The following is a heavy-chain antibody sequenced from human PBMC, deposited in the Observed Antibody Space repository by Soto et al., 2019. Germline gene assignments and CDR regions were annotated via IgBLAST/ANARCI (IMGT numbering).Heavy chain of an antibody. J-gene: IGHJ6*02. CDR1: GGTFSSYA. Sequence: QVQLVQSGAEVKKPGSSVKVSCKASGGTFSSYAISWVRQAPGQGLEWMGGIIPIFGTADYAQKFQGRVTMTADESTSTAYGELSSLRSEDTAVYYCAKNPENYYYGMDVWGQGTTVTVSS. V-gene: IGHV1-69*12. CDR2: IIPIFGTA. CDR3: AKNPENYYYGMDV.